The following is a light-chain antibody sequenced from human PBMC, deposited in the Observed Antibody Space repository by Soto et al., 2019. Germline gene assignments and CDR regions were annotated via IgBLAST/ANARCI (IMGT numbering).Light chain of an antibody. J-gene: IGKJ1*01. Sequence: EIVLTQSPATRSWSPGERATLSCRASQSVSSYLAWYQQKPGQAPRLLIYDASIRATGIPARFSGSGSGTDFTLTISSLEPEDFAVYYCQHRSNWWTFGPGTRWIS. V-gene: IGKV3-11*01. CDR3: QHRSNWWT. CDR1: QSVSSY. CDR2: DAS.